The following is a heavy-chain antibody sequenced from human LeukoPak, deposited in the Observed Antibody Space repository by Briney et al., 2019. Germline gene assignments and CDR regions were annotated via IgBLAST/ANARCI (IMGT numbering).Heavy chain of an antibody. D-gene: IGHD3-10*01. Sequence: ASVKVSCKASGYTFNTHPINWVRQATGQGLEWMGWMNPDTGDTVYAQKFQGRVTFTWSNSMSTAYMDLSSLRSDDTAVYYCARGLSSFDHRSLDPWGRGTLVTVSS. V-gene: IGHV1-8*03. CDR2: MNPDTGDT. CDR1: GYTFNTHP. J-gene: IGHJ5*02. CDR3: ARGLSSFDHRSLDP.